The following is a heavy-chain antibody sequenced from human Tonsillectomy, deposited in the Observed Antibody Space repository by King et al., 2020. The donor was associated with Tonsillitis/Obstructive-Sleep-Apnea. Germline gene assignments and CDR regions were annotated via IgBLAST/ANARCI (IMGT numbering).Heavy chain of an antibody. V-gene: IGHV1-18*01. CDR1: GYTLTTHD. J-gene: IGHJ4*02. D-gene: IGHD5-18*01. Sequence: QLVQSGAEVIEPGALVKVSCKAAGYTLTTHDITWVRQGTGRGLEWMVWIRTNNGRTNYAPKRRDRVTVTTDTSTNTAYMELRSLTADDTAVYYCARGGYSSGYGYWGQGTLVTVSS. CDR3: ARGGYSSGYGY. CDR2: IRTNNGRT.